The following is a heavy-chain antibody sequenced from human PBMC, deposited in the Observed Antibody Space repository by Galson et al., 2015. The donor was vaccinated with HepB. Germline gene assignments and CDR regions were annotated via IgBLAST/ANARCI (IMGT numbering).Heavy chain of an antibody. D-gene: IGHD4-17*01. CDR1: GFGFGSFS. J-gene: IGHJ4*02. CDR2: ISGGGDVT. V-gene: IGHV3-23*01. CDR3: AKKGRTVITPFVD. Sequence: SLRLSCAASGFGFGSFSMTWVRQSPGKGLEWVSIISGGGDVTYYADSVKGRFTISRDNAKNTLYLQMNSLRAEDTAVYYCAKKGRTVITPFVDWGQGTLVTVSS.